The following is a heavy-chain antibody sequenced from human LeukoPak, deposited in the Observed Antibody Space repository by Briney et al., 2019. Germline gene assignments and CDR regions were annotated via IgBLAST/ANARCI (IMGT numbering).Heavy chain of an antibody. J-gene: IGHJ4*02. Sequence: ASVKVSCKASGYTFTGYYMHWVRQAPGQGLEWMGWINPNSGGTNYAQKFQGRVTMTRDTSISTAYMELSRLRSDDTAVYYCARDIGTITMARGGEYYFDYWGQGTLVTVSS. CDR3: ARDIGTITMARGGEYYFDY. D-gene: IGHD3-10*01. V-gene: IGHV1-2*02. CDR1: GYTFTGYY. CDR2: INPNSGGT.